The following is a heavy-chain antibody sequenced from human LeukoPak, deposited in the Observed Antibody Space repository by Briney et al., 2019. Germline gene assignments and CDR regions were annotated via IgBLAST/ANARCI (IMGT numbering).Heavy chain of an antibody. CDR2: IYATKNT. J-gene: IGHJ4*02. D-gene: IGHD6-13*01. CDR3: ARLGSAAAGSRYLDY. CDR1: GGSISSGSAY. Sequence: SETLSLTCTVSGGSISSGSAYWNWIRQPAGKGLEWIGHIYATKNTNYSPSLKSRVNMSADTSKNQFSLKLTSVIAEDTALYYCARLGSAAAGSRYLDYWGQGTLVTVSS. V-gene: IGHV4-61*09.